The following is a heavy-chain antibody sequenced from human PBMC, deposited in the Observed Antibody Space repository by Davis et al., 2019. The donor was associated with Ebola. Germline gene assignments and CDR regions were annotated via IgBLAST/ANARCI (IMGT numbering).Heavy chain of an antibody. CDR3: ARGYYGSGSYRY. D-gene: IGHD3-10*01. CDR2: IIPILGIA. J-gene: IGHJ4*02. Sequence: AASVKVSCKASGYTFTSYYMHWVRQAPGQGLEWMGRIIPILGIANYAQKFQGRVTITADKSTSTVYMELSSLRSEDTAVYYCARGYYGSGSYRYWGQGTLVTVSS. V-gene: IGHV1-69*02. CDR1: GYTFTSYY.